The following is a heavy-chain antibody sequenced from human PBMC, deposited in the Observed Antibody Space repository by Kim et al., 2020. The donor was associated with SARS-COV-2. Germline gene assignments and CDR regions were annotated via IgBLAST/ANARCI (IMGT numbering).Heavy chain of an antibody. CDR3: ARAALAYCGGDCYHPEYFQH. V-gene: IGHV3-66*01. D-gene: IGHD2-21*02. J-gene: IGHJ1*01. Sequence: GGSLRLSCAASGFTVSSNYMSWVRQAPGKGLEWVSVIYSGGSTYYADSVKGRFTISRDNSKNTLYLQMNSLRAEDTAVYYCARAALAYCGGDCYHPEYFQHWGQGTLVTVSS. CDR2: IYSGGST. CDR1: GFTVSSNY.